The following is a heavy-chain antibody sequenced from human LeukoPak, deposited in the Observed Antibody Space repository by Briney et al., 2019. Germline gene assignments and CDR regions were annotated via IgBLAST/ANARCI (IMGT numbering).Heavy chain of an antibody. CDR1: GYTFTGYH. CDR3: AREDRYGRVCSCDTVASDVAFDI. J-gene: IGHJ3*02. Sequence: GASVKVSCKASGYTFTGYHMHWVRQAPGQGLEWMGWINPNSGGTNYAQKLQGRVTMTTDTSTNTVYMELRSLRSDDTAGYYLAREDRYGRVCSCDTVASDVAFDIWGQGTMVTVSS. V-gene: IGHV1-2*02. CDR2: INPNSGGT. D-gene: IGHD2-15*01.